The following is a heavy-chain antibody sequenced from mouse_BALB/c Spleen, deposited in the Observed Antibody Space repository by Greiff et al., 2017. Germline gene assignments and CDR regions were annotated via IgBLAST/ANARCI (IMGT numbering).Heavy chain of an antibody. Sequence: EVQLQQSGAELVKPGASVKLSCTASGFNFKDTYMHWVKQRPEQGLEWIGRIDPANGYTKYDPKFQGKATITADTSSNTAYLQLSSLTSEDTAVYCCTREDYGSSYAMDYWGQGTSVTVSS. CDR3: TREDYGSSYAMDY. CDR1: GFNFKDTY. CDR2: IDPANGYT. J-gene: IGHJ4*01. D-gene: IGHD1-1*01. V-gene: IGHV14-3*02.